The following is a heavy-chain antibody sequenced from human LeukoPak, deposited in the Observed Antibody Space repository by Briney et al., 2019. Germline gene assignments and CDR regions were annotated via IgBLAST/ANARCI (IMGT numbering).Heavy chain of an antibody. Sequence: PSETLSLTCTVSGGSISSSDYYWGWIRQPPGKGLEWIASIYYSGSTYYNPSLKSRVTISVDTSKNQFSLKLSSVTAADTAVYYCASQRGYSYGYYDYWGQGTLVTASS. V-gene: IGHV4-39*01. J-gene: IGHJ4*02. CDR1: GGSISSSDYY. D-gene: IGHD5-18*01. CDR2: IYYSGST. CDR3: ASQRGYSYGYYDY.